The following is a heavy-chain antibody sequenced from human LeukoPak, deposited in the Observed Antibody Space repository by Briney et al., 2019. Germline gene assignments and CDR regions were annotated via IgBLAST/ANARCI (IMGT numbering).Heavy chain of an antibody. CDR2: VSADGGIT. D-gene: IGHD2-15*01. CDR3: ARDWYCTGGSCQDCFDP. CDR1: GYASTDYG. Sequence: ASVKVSCKPSGYASTDYGISWVRQAPGQGLEWMGWVSADGGITRYSEKFQGRVTMTTDTSTTTAYMELSSLRSEDTAVFYCARDWYCTGGSCQDCFDPWGQGTLVTVSS. V-gene: IGHV1-18*01. J-gene: IGHJ5*02.